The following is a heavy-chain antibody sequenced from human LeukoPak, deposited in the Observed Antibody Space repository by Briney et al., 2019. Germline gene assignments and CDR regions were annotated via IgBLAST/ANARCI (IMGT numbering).Heavy chain of an antibody. D-gene: IGHD3-22*01. CDR1: GGTFSTFA. J-gene: IGHJ4*02. CDR2: IIPIFATA. V-gene: IGHV1-69*01. Sequence: ASVKVSCKASGGTFSTFAISWVRQAPGQGLEWMGEIIPIFATANHAEKFQGRVTITADQSTSTAYMELSSLRSEDTAVYYCARDLYYSDSSGPIDRYFDCWGQGTLVTVSS. CDR3: ARDLYYSDSSGPIDRYFDC.